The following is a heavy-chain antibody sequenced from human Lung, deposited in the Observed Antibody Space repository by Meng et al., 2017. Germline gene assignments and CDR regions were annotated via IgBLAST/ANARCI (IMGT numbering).Heavy chain of an antibody. CDR2: INHSGST. Sequence: HVQLQQWGAGLLEPSETLSLTCVVAGGSFSDYYWSWIRQPPGKGLEWIGEINHSGSTNYNPSLESRATVSVDTSQNNLSLKLSSVTAADSAVYYCARGPTTMAHDFDYWGQGTLVTVSS. V-gene: IGHV4-34*01. J-gene: IGHJ4*02. CDR1: GGSFSDYY. CDR3: ARGPTTMAHDFDY. D-gene: IGHD4-11*01.